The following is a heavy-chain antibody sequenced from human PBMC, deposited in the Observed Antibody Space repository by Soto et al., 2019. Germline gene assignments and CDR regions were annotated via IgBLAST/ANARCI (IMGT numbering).Heavy chain of an antibody. V-gene: IGHV2-5*02. Sequence: QITLKESGPTLVKPTQTLTLTCTFSGFSLTTSGVGVGWIRQPPGKALEWLALIYWDDDKRYSPSLKSRLTTTKDTPKNQGVLTITNLDPVDTATSYCAPYFNYGDYSSAGEGGYWGPGTLVTVSS. J-gene: IGHJ4*02. CDR2: IYWDDDK. CDR1: GFSLTTSGVG. D-gene: IGHD4-17*01. CDR3: APYFNYGDYSSAGEGGY.